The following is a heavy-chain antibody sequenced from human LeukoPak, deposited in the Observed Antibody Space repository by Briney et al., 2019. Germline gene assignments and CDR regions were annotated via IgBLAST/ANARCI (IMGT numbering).Heavy chain of an antibody. V-gene: IGHV3-48*03. CDR1: GFTFSSYE. CDR3: ARQVTIFGVLTMDV. J-gene: IGHJ6*03. Sequence: GGSLRLSCAASGFTFSSYEMNWVRQAPGKGLERVSYISSSGTTIYYADSVKGRFTISRDNAKNSLYLQMNSLRAEDTAVYYCARQVTIFGVLTMDVWGKGTTVTVSS. CDR2: ISSSGTTI. D-gene: IGHD3-3*01.